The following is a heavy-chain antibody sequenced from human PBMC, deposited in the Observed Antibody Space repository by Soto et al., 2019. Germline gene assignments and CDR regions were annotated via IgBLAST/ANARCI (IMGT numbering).Heavy chain of an antibody. D-gene: IGHD2-8*01. Sequence: PSETLSLTCTASGGSISSYYWSWIRQPPWKGLEWIGYIYYSGSTNYNPSLKSRVTISVDTSKNQFSLKLSSVTAADTAVYYCARGYCTNGVCPYYFDYWGQGTLVTVSS. J-gene: IGHJ4*02. CDR1: GGSISSYY. CDR3: ARGYCTNGVCPYYFDY. CDR2: IYYSGST. V-gene: IGHV4-59*01.